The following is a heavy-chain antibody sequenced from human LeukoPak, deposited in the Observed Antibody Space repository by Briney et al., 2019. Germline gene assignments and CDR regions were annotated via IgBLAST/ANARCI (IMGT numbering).Heavy chain of an antibody. J-gene: IGHJ4*02. CDR2: IKEDGSEK. CDR1: GFTFSSYW. CDR3: ARGGSYGSGSFDY. D-gene: IGHD3-10*01. V-gene: IGHV3-7*01. Sequence: GGSLRLSCAASGFTFSSYWMNWVRQAPGKRLEWVAHIKEDGSEKYYLDSVKGRFTISRDNARNSLYLQMNSLRAEDTAVYYCARGGSYGSGSFDYWGQGTLVTVSS.